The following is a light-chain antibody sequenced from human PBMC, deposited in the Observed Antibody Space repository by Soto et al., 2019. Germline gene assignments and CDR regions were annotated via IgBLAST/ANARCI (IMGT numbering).Light chain of an antibody. CDR2: GAS. CDR1: QSVSSN. J-gene: IGKJ5*01. Sequence: EIVVTLPPITLSPTTTDTATLSFRASQSVSSNLAWYQQKPGQAPRLLIYGASTRATGIPDRFSGSGSGTEFTLTISSLQAEDFVVYYCQQYNNWPKPINFGQGARLEV. V-gene: IGKV3-15*01. CDR3: QQYNNWPKPIN.